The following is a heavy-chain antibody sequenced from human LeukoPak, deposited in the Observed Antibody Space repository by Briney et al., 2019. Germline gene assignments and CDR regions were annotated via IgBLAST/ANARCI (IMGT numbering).Heavy chain of an antibody. J-gene: IGHJ4*02. CDR2: ISWNSGSI. CDR3: AKDLSGVGIFDY. CDR1: GFTFYDYA. D-gene: IGHD6-25*01. Sequence: GGSLRLSCAASGFTFYDYAMHWVRHAPGKGLEWVSGISWNSGSIGYADSVKGRFTISRDNAKNSLYLQMNSLRAEDTALYYCAKDLSGVGIFDYWGQGTLVTVSS. V-gene: IGHV3-9*01.